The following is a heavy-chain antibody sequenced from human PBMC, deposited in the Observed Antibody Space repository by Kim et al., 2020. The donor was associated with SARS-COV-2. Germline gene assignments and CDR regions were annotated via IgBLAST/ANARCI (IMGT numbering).Heavy chain of an antibody. V-gene: IGHV4-59*01. Sequence: SETLSLTCTVSGGSISSYYWSWIRQPPGKGLEWIGYIYYSGSTNYNPSLKSRVTISVDTSKNQFSLKLSSVTAADTAVYYCARDLWYPQGIIDWGQGTLVTVSS. CDR1: GGSISSYY. CDR3: ARDLWYPQGIID. J-gene: IGHJ4*02. D-gene: IGHD6-13*01. CDR2: IYYSGST.